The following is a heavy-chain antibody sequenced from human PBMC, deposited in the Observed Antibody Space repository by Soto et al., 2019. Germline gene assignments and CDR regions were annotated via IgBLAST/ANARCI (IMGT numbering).Heavy chain of an antibody. CDR1: GGTFSSYA. V-gene: IGHV1-69*01. CDR3: AKVVATLSISYSYYGLDV. CDR2: IIPIFGTA. J-gene: IGHJ6*02. Sequence: QVQLVQSGAEVKKPGSSVKVSCKASGGTFSSYAISWVRQAPGQGLEWMGGIIPIFGTANYAQKFQGRVKITEDETKSTDYMELRSLRSEDTDVYYCAKVVATLSISYSYYGLDVWGQGTTVTVSS. D-gene: IGHD2-15*01.